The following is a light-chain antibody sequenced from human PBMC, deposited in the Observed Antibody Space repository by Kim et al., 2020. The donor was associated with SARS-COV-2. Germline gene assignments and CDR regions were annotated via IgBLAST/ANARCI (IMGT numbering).Light chain of an antibody. Sequence: SYELTQPPSVSVSPGQTASITCSGDKLGDKYACWYQQKPGQSPVLVIYQDSKRPSGIPERFSGSNSGNTATLTISGTKAMDEADYYCQAWDSSTVVFGTGTKVTVL. CDR3: QAWDSSTVV. CDR1: KLGDKY. V-gene: IGLV3-1*01. J-gene: IGLJ1*01. CDR2: QDS.